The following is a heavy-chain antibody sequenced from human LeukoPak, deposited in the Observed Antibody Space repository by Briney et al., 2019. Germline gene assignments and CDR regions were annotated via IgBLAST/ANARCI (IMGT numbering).Heavy chain of an antibody. Sequence: SVKVSCKASGGTFSSYAISWVRQAPGQGLEWMGRIIPILGIANYAQKFQGRVTITADKSTSTAYMELSSLRSEDTAVYYCARDADCSGGSCYPWGQGTLVTVSS. CDR1: GGTFSSYA. V-gene: IGHV1-69*04. D-gene: IGHD2-15*01. CDR2: IIPILGIA. J-gene: IGHJ5*02. CDR3: ARDADCSGGSCYP.